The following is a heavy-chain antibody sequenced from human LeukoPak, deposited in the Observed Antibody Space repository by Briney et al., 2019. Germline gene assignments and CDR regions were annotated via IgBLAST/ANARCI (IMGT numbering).Heavy chain of an antibody. Sequence: SETLSLTCAVSGGSISSGGYSWSWIRQPPGKGLEWIGYIYHSGSTYYNPSLRSRVTISVDRSKNQFSLKLSSVTAADTAVYYCARGGRKAASITEVGWFDPWGQGTLVTVSS. CDR3: ARGGRKAASITEVGWFDP. J-gene: IGHJ5*02. CDR1: GGSISSGGYS. CDR2: IYHSGST. V-gene: IGHV4-30-2*01. D-gene: IGHD3-10*01.